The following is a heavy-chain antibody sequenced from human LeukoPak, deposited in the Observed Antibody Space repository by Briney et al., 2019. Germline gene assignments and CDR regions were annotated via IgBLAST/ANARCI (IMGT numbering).Heavy chain of an antibody. Sequence: SEPLTLLCSVCGCSLWEHDRSCRPLPPGKALQRIGRKYSSGTTSYNPSLKSRVTMSVDTAKNQFALKVRSGAAADTAVFYCARAGDFARNQRTYYMDVGSKGTTVTVS. J-gene: IGHJ6*03. CDR1: GCSLWEHD. D-gene: IGHD3-16*01. CDR3: ARAGDFARNQRTYYMDV. CDR2: KYSSGTT. V-gene: IGHV4-4*07.